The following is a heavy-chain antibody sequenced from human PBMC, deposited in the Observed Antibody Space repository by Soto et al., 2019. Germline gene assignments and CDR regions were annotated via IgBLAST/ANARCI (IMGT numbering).Heavy chain of an antibody. CDR1: GGSINNGDYY. D-gene: IGHD6-13*01. CDR2: IYYSGST. V-gene: IGHV4-61*08. J-gene: IGHJ6*02. Sequence: SETLSLTCAVSGGSINNGDYYWSWIRQPPGKGLEWIGYIYYSGSTNYNPSLKSRVTISVDTSNNQFSLKLSSVTAADTAVYYCARVSIAAAGWDYYYGMDVWGQGTTVTVSS. CDR3: ARVSIAAAGWDYYYGMDV.